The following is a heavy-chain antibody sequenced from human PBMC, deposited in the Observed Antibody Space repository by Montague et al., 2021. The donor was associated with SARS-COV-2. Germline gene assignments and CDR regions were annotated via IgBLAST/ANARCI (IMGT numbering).Heavy chain of an antibody. D-gene: IGHD3-10*01. Sequence: SESLSLTCTVSGGSVSSSPYYWGWIRQPPGRGLEWVGSISYSGRTYFSPSLKSRLTISVDSSENQFSLRLSSVTAADTAVYYCTSSYYYGSGTYVYKYDMDVWGKGNTVTVSS. CDR1: GGSVSSSPYY. CDR3: TSSYYYGSGTYVYKYDMDV. CDR2: ISYSGRT. V-gene: IGHV4-39*01. J-gene: IGHJ6*03.